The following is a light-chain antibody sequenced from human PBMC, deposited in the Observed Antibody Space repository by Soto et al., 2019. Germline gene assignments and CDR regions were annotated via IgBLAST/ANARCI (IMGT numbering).Light chain of an antibody. CDR1: QPISRN. V-gene: IGKV3-15*01. J-gene: IGKJ1*01. CDR2: GAS. Sequence: DIVMTQSPDNLSVSLGQGATLSCRASQPISRNLAWYQQKPGQAPRLLIYGASTRATGFPARFSGSGSGTDFTLTISSLQSEDFAVYYCQQYNNWPWTFGQGTKVDI. CDR3: QQYNNWPWT.